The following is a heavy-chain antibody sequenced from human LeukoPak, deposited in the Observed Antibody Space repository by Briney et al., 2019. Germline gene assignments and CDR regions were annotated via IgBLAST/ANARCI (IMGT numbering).Heavy chain of an antibody. CDR3: AREARYYDSSAY. Sequence: GGSLRLSCAASGFTVSSNYMSWVRQAPGKGLEWVSVIYSGGSTYYADSVKGRFTISRDNSKNTLYLQMNSLRAEDTAVYYCAREARYYDSSAYWGQETLVSVSS. V-gene: IGHV3-53*01. J-gene: IGHJ4*02. CDR1: GFTVSSNY. CDR2: IYSGGST. D-gene: IGHD3-22*01.